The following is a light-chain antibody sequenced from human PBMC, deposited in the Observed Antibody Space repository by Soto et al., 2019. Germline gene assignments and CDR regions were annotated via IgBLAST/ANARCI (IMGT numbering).Light chain of an antibody. J-gene: IGKJ2*01. V-gene: IGKV3-11*01. CDR3: QQRSSWPT. Sequence: EIVLTQSPATLSLSPGERATLSCRASQSVSINLAWYQQKLGQAPRLLIYDASNRATGIPARFSGSRSGTDFTLTISSLEPEDFAVYYCQQRSSWPTFGQGTKLEIK. CDR1: QSVSIN. CDR2: DAS.